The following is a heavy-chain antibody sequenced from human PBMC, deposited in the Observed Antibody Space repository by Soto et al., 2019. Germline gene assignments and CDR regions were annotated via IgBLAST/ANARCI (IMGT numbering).Heavy chain of an antibody. D-gene: IGHD6-13*01. J-gene: IGHJ6*02. Sequence: SETLSLTCTVSGGSVSSGSYHWSWIRQPPGKGLEWIGYIYYSGSTNYNPSLKSRVIISVDTSKNQFSLKLSSVTAADTAAYYCARDWYSSPLSVYYYGMDVWGQGTTVTVSS. V-gene: IGHV4-61*01. CDR3: ARDWYSSPLSVYYYGMDV. CDR2: IYYSGST. CDR1: GGSVSSGSYH.